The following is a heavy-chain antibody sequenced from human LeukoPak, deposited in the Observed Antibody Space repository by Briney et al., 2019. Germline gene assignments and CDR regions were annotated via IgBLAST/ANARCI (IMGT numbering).Heavy chain of an antibody. V-gene: IGHV3-74*01. CDR3: VRDRGPLIPVAGTTRYFDL. Sequence: PGGSLRLSCVVSGFTFSSYWIHWVRHVPGKGLVWVSRINSDGSSTIYADSVKGRFTISRDNAKNTLYLQMNSLRAEDTALYYCVRDRGPLIPVAGTTRYFDLWGRGTLVTVSS. CDR1: GFTFSSYW. CDR2: INSDGSST. J-gene: IGHJ2*01. D-gene: IGHD6-19*01.